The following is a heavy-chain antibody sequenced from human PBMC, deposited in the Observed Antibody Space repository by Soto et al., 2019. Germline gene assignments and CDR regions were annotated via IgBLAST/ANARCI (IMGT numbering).Heavy chain of an antibody. J-gene: IGHJ4*02. V-gene: IGHV1-18*04. D-gene: IGHD3-22*01. CDR3: ATEPIYYNDGSGYYPLGH. Sequence: GASGKVSWKASGYSFATYGFSWVRQAPGQGLECVGWISAHNGDTHYSQKFQGRVTLTTDTSTNTGYMELRSLTSDDTAVYFCATEPIYYNDGSGYYPLGHWGQGTLVTVSS. CDR1: GYSFATYG. CDR2: ISAHNGDT.